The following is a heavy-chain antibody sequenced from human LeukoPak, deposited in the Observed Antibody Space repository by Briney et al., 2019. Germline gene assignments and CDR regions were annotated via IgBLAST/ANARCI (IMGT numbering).Heavy chain of an antibody. CDR3: ARGLVELERRRGYYYYCYMDV. CDR2: INHSGST. Sequence: SETLSLTCAVYGGSFSGYYWSWIRQSPGKGLEWIGKINHSGSTNYNPSLKSRVTISVDTSKDQFSPKLSSVTAADTAVYYCARGLVELERRRGYYYYCYMDVWGKGTTVTVSS. D-gene: IGHD1-1*01. V-gene: IGHV4-34*01. J-gene: IGHJ6*03. CDR1: GGSFSGYY.